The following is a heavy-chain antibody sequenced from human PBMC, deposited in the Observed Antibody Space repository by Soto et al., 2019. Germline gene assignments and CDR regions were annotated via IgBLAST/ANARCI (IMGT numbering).Heavy chain of an antibody. J-gene: IGHJ4*02. CDR1: GGTFSRHA. V-gene: IGHV1-69*01. D-gene: IGHD3-22*01. Sequence: QVQLVQSGAEVRKPGSSVKVSCKASGGTFSRHAISWVRQAPGQGLEWMGGIIPIFGTANHAQKFQGRVTIIADESTGTVYMELSSLRSEDTAIYYCARGWGYDSNDYYYAYWGQGTLVIVSS. CDR2: IIPIFGTA. CDR3: ARGWGYDSNDYYYAY.